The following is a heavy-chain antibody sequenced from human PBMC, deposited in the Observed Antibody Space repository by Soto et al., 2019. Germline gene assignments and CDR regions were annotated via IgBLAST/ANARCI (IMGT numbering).Heavy chain of an antibody. J-gene: IGHJ6*02. CDR1: RYPFTNFY. Sequence: GSVKVYFKASRYPFTNFYIHWLRQAPGQGLEWMGIINPSGGSTTYPQKFQGRVTMTRDTSTSTVHMELITLRSEDTAVYYCARSQVGRPLDVWGHGTTVTV. D-gene: IGHD1-26*01. CDR3: ARSQVGRPLDV. V-gene: IGHV1-46*01. CDR2: INPSGGST.